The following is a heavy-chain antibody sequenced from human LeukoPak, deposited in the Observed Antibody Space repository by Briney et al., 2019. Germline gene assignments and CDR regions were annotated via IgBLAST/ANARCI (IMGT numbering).Heavy chain of an antibody. D-gene: IGHD6-19*01. Sequence: PSETLSLTCTVSGGSFSSYCWSWIRQRPGKGLDWMGYFYYIGSTTYNPPLNSRVTISVDTCTNPSSLYLRSVSAARTAACFSARLSGSGWYFGDYWGQGTLVTVSS. J-gene: IGHJ4*02. V-gene: IGHV4-59*08. CDR2: FYYIGST. CDR1: GGSFSSYC. CDR3: ARLSGSGWYFGDY.